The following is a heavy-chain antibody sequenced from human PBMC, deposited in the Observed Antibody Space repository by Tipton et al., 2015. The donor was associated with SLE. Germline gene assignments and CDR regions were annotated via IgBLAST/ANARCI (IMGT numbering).Heavy chain of an antibody. CDR3: ARGMGSGYYGGYFDL. CDR1: GDSISSGSYY. CDR2: IYSNGDG. J-gene: IGHJ2*01. V-gene: IGHV4-61*02. Sequence: TLSLTCTVSGDSISSGSYYWHWIRQPAGKGLEWIGRIYSNGDGNYNPSLKSRATMSVDTSKNQFSLNLSSVTAADTAVYYCARGMGSGYYGGYFDLWGRGTLVTVSS. D-gene: IGHD5-12*01.